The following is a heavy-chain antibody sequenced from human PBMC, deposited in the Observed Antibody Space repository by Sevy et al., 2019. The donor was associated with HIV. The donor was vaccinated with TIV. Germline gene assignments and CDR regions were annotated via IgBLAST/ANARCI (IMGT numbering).Heavy chain of an antibody. J-gene: IGHJ6*02. CDR2: ISYDGGNK. Sequence: GGSLRLSCAASGFSLTYFALHWVRQAPGKGMEWVAVISYDGGNKYYADSVKGRFTISRDNSKNTLFLQMNNLRAENKAIYYCARGDDCTSTSCYSWDKIYHQYGLDVWGQGTTVTVSS. CDR3: ARGDDCTSTSCYSWDKIYHQYGLDV. CDR1: GFSLTYFA. V-gene: IGHV3-30-3*01. D-gene: IGHD2-2*01.